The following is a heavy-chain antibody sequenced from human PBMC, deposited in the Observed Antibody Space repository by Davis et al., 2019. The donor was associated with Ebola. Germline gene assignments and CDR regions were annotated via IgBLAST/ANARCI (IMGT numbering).Heavy chain of an antibody. J-gene: IGHJ6*02. Sequence: SETLSLTCAVSGGSISSGGYSWSWIRQPPGKGLEWIGYIYHSGSTYYNPSLKSRVTISVDRSKNQFSLKLSSVTAADTAVYYCARLRVTIFGVVTKYYYYYGMDVWGQGTTVTVSS. CDR2: IYHSGST. CDR1: GGSISSGGYS. CDR3: ARLRVTIFGVVTKYYYYYGMDV. D-gene: IGHD3-3*01. V-gene: IGHV4-30-2*01.